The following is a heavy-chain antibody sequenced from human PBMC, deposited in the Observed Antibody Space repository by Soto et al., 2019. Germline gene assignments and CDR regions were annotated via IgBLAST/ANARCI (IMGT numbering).Heavy chain of an antibody. J-gene: IGHJ4*02. D-gene: IGHD2-8*02. CDR3: ARDKITGLFDY. Sequence: SETLSLTCAVYGGSFSGYYWTWIRQPPGTGLEWIGEINHSGSTNYNPSLKSRVTISVDTSKNQFSLKPASVTAADTAVYYCARDKITGLFDYWGQGTLVTVSS. CDR1: GGSFSGYY. CDR2: INHSGST. V-gene: IGHV4-34*01.